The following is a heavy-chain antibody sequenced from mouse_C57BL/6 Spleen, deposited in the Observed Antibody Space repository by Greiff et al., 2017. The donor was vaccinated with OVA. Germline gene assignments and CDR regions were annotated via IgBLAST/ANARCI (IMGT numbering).Heavy chain of an antibody. CDR3: ARQEDYSGSSFGY. CDR1: GFTFSSYG. J-gene: IGHJ3*01. CDR2: ISSGGSYT. D-gene: IGHD1-1*01. V-gene: IGHV5-6*01. Sequence: EVQGVESGGDLVKPGGSLKLSCAASGFTFSSYGMSWVRQTPDKRLEWVATISSGGSYTYYPDSVKGRFTISRDNAKNTLYLQMSSLKSEDTAMYYCARQEDYSGSSFGYWGQGTLVTVAA.